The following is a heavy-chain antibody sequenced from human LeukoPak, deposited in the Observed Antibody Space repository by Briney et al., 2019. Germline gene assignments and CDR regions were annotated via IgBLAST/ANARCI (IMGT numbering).Heavy chain of an antibody. CDR2: IYPGDSDT. CDR1: GYSFTSYW. CDR3: ARPMSGYSYGYGYAFDI. Sequence: GESLKISCKGSGYSFTSYWIGWVRQMPGKGLEWMGIIYPGDSDTRYSPSFQGQVTISVDKSISTAYLQWSSLKASDTAMYYCARPMSGYSYGYGYAFDIWGQGAMVTVSS. J-gene: IGHJ3*02. D-gene: IGHD5-18*01. V-gene: IGHV5-51*01.